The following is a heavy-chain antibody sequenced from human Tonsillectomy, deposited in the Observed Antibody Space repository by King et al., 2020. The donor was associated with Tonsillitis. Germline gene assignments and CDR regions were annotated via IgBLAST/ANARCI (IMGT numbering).Heavy chain of an antibody. J-gene: IGHJ5*02. V-gene: IGHV4-34*01. CDR3: ARGPEEEQQLVGDWFDP. CDR1: GGSFSGYY. CDR2: INHSGST. Sequence: VQLQQWGAGLLKPSETLSLTCAVYGGSFSGYYWSWIRQPPGKGLEWIGEINHSGSTNYKTSLKSRVTISGDTTKNQFSLKLSSVSAADTAVYYCARGPEEEQQLVGDWFDPWGQGTLVTVSS. D-gene: IGHD6-13*01.